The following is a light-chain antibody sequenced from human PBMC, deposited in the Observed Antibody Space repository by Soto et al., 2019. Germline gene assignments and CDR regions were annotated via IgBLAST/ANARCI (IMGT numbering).Light chain of an antibody. CDR1: QSVLSNSNNKNY. CDR3: QQYYTTLMT. J-gene: IGKJ5*01. CDR2: WAS. Sequence: DIVMTQSPDSLAVSLGERATINCKSSQSVLSNSNNKNYLAWYQQKPGQSPKLLIYWASTRESGVPDRFSGSGSGTDFTLTISSLQAEDVAVYYCQQYYTTLMTFGQGTRLDIK. V-gene: IGKV4-1*01.